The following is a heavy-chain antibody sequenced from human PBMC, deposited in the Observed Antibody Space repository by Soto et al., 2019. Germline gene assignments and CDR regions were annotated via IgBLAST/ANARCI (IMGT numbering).Heavy chain of an antibody. Sequence: QVQLVQSGAEVKKPGSSVKVSCKASGGIFSSYAISWLRQAPGKGLEWMGAVIPILGQAYYAQNVQDRVTITADESTRTAYMDLISLRSDDTAVYFCARVGGVGAPPGADYWGQGTLVTVSS. V-gene: IGHV1-69*01. J-gene: IGHJ4*02. CDR1: GGIFSSYA. D-gene: IGHD1-26*01. CDR3: ARVGGVGAPPGADY. CDR2: VIPILGQA.